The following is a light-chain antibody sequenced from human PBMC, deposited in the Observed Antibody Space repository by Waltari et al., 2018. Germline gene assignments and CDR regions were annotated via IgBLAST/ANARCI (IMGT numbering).Light chain of an antibody. CDR1: SSNIGANY. Sequence: QSVLTQSPSASGTPGQRVTISCSGSSSNIGANYVYWYQQFPGTAPRLLSYRSYQRPSGFPDRFSGSKSGTSASLAISGLRSEDEADYYCATWDDSLNAWVFGGGTRLTAL. J-gene: IGLJ3*02. CDR2: RSY. CDR3: ATWDDSLNAWV. V-gene: IGLV1-47*01.